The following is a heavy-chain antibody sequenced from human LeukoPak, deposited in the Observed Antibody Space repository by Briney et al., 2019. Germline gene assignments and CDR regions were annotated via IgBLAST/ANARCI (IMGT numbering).Heavy chain of an antibody. CDR2: IGVSASRT. D-gene: IGHD6-13*01. V-gene: IGHV3-23*01. Sequence: GGSLRLSCAASGFTISNYGMGWVRQAPGKGLEWVSGIGVSASRTNYADSVKGRFSTSRDNPKNTLYLQMNSLTVDDTAVYYCAKETVADSDFDYWGQGTLVTVSS. J-gene: IGHJ4*02. CDR3: AKETVADSDFDY. CDR1: GFTISNYG.